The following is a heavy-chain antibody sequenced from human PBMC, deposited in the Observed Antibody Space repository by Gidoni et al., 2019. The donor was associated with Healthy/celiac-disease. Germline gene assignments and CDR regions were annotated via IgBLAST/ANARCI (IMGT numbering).Heavy chain of an antibody. J-gene: IGHJ6*02. D-gene: IGHD3-9*01. CDR1: AFSLSTSGVG. CDR2: IYWNDDK. CDR3: AHRGAYDILTGYLDYYGMDV. Sequence: QLTLTESRPTLVKPTQTLTLPCTFSAFSLSTSGVGLGLIRQPPGKALEWLALIYWNDDKSYSPSLKSRLTITKDTSKNQVVLTMTNMDPVDTATYYCAHRGAYDILTGYLDYYGMDVWGQGTTVTVSS. V-gene: IGHV2-5*01.